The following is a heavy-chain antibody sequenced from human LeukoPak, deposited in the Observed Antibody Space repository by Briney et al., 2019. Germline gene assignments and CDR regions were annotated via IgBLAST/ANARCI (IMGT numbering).Heavy chain of an antibody. Sequence: GGSLRLSCAASGFTFRSYWMSWLRQAPGKGLEWVANMNRDGNQRYYVDSVKGRFTISRDNAKNSLYVQMSSLRPEDTAVYYCARSDTSRPFDYWGQGTLVTVSS. CDR3: ARSDTSRPFDY. CDR2: MNRDGNQR. CDR1: GFTFRSYW. V-gene: IGHV3-7*01. J-gene: IGHJ4*02.